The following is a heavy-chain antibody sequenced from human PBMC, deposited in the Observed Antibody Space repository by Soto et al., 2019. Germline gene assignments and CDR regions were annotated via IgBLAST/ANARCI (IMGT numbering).Heavy chain of an antibody. J-gene: IGHJ6*02. CDR2: ISAYNGNT. Sequence: QVQLVQSGAEVKKPGASVRVSCKASGYTFANYGVSWVRQAPGQGLEWVGWISAYNGNTNYAQKVKGRVTMTTNTSTSTAYMDLRSLRSDDTAVYYCARYTLSDDYAMDAWGQGTTVTVSS. V-gene: IGHV1-18*01. CDR3: ARYTLSDDYAMDA. CDR1: GYTFANYG.